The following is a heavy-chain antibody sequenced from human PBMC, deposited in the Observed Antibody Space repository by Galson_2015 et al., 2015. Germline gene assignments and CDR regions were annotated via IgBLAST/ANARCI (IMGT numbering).Heavy chain of an antibody. D-gene: IGHD5-12*01. Sequence: SLRLSCAASGFTFNNYWMHWVRQAPGKGLEWVSRIISDGTSTSYADSVKGRFTVFRDNAKNTLYLQMNSLRVEDTAVYFCARYIDASGYNDYWGQGTQVTVSS. CDR1: GFTFNNYW. CDR3: ARYIDASGYNDY. V-gene: IGHV3-74*01. CDR2: IISDGTST. J-gene: IGHJ4*02.